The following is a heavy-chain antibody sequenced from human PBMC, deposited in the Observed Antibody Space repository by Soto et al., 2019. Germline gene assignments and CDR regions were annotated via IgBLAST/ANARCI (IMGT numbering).Heavy chain of an antibody. CDR1: GGSISSYY. CDR3: ARDGGTYVDAFDI. Sequence: QVQLQESGPGLVKPSETLSLTCTVSGGSISSYYWSWIRQPAGKGLEWIGRIYSSGSTNYNPSLQSRVTISVDKSKNQFSLKLSSVTAADTAVYYCARDGGTYVDAFDIWGQGTMVTVSS. CDR2: IYSSGST. V-gene: IGHV4-4*07. D-gene: IGHD2-15*01. J-gene: IGHJ3*02.